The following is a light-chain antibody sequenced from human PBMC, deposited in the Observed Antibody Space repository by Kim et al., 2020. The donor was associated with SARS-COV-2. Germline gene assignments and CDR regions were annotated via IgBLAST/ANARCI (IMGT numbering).Light chain of an antibody. CDR2: RNN. CDR1: GNDVGNRG. V-gene: IGLV10-54*01. Sequence: QTATVPCTGNGNDVGNRGAAWLQHHQGHPPKLLSYRNNNRPSVISERFAASRSGNTASLTITTLQPEDEADYYCSAWDTSLSAWVLGGGTQLTVL. CDR3: SAWDTSLSAWV. J-gene: IGLJ3*02.